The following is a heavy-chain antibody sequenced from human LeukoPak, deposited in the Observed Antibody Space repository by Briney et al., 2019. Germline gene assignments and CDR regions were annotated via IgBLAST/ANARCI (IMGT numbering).Heavy chain of an antibody. CDR2: IGTAGDT. V-gene: IGHV3-13*04. J-gene: IGHJ4*02. CDR3: AKDSAGQYYYGTGSFDY. CDR1: GFTFSSYD. Sequence: GGSLRLSCAASGFTFSSYDMHWVRQATGKGLEWVSAIGTAGDTYYPGSVKGRFTISRDNSRNTLYLQMNSLRSEDTAVYYCAKDSAGQYYYGTGSFDYWGQGALVTVSS. D-gene: IGHD3-10*01.